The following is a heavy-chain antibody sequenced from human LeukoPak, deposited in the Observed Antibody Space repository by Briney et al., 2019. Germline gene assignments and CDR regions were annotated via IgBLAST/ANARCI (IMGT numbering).Heavy chain of an antibody. D-gene: IGHD3-9*01. CDR2: INTNSGGT. V-gene: IGHV1-2*02. CDR3: ARIHGPDYDIFTGYEY. J-gene: IGHJ4*02. CDR1: GYTFSSYY. Sequence: ASVRLSCTASGYTFSSYYMNWVRQAPGQGLEWMGWINTNSGGTNYAETFQGRVTITRDTANNTVYLELSSLRADDTAVYYCARIHGPDYDIFTGYEYWGQGTLVTVSS.